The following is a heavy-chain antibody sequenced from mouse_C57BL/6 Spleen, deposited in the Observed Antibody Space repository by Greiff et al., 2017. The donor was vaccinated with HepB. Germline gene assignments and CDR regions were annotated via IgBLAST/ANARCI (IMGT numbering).Heavy chain of an antibody. CDR3: AGIYYDYDEGGAWFAY. Sequence: VQLQQPRAELVRPGSSVKLSCKASGYTFTSYWMHWVKQRPIQGLEWIGNIDPSDSETHYNQKFKDKATLTVDKSSSTAYMQLSSLTSEDSAVYYCAGIYYDYDEGGAWFAYWGQGTLVTVSA. CDR1: GYTFTSYW. J-gene: IGHJ3*01. CDR2: IDPSDSET. V-gene: IGHV1-52*01. D-gene: IGHD2-4*01.